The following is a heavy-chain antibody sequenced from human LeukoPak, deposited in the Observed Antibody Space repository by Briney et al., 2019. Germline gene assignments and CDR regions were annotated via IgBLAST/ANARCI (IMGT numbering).Heavy chain of an antibody. V-gene: IGHV3-33*01. CDR2: IWYDGSNK. Sequence: GGSLRLSCAASGFTFSSYGMHWVRQAPGKGLEWVAVIWYDGSNKYYADSVEGRFTISRDNSKNTLYLQMNSLRAEDTAVYYCARASVYDSSYSYFDYWGQGTLVTVSS. CDR1: GFTFSSYG. J-gene: IGHJ4*02. D-gene: IGHD3-22*01. CDR3: ARASVYDSSYSYFDY.